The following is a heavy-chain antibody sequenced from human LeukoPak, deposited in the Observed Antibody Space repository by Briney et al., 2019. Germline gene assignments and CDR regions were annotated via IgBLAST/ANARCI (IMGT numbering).Heavy chain of an antibody. V-gene: IGHV4-39*01. CDR1: DGSISRSSYY. Sequence: KTSETLSLTCTVSDGSISRSSYYWGWIRQPPGKGLEWIGSIYYSGSTYYNPSLKSRVTISVDTSKNQFSLKLSSVTAADTAVYYCARHPSLVPNWFDPWGQGTLVTVSS. CDR3: ARHPSLVPNWFDP. D-gene: IGHD6-6*01. J-gene: IGHJ5*02. CDR2: IYYSGST.